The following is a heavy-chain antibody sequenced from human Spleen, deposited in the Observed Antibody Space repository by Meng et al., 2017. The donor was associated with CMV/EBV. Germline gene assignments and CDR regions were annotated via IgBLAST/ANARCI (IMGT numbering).Heavy chain of an antibody. CDR1: GYTFTNYW. CDR2: IHPADSET. V-gene: IGHV5-51*01. D-gene: IGHD3-3*01. CDR3: ARWRGREVGDP. J-gene: IGHJ5*02. Sequence: KVSCKASGYTFTNYWIAWVRQMPGKGLEWVGIIHPADSETTYSPSFQGQVTVSADKSISTAYLQWSSLKASDTAMYYCARWRGREVGDPWGQGTLVTVSS.